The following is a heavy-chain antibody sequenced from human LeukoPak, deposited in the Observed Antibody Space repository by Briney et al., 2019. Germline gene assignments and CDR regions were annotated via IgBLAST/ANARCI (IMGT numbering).Heavy chain of an antibody. CDR2: IYYSGST. V-gene: IGHV4-39*01. CDR1: GGSISSSSYY. CDR3: ARHVKDYYDSSGYYWIRYYYYMDV. J-gene: IGHJ6*03. D-gene: IGHD3-22*01. Sequence: NPSETLSLTCTVSGGSISSSSYYWGWIRQPPGKGLEWIGSIYYSGSTYYNPSLKSRVTISVDTSKNHFSLKLSSVTAADTAVYYCARHVKDYYDSSGYYWIRYYYYMDVWGKGTTVTISS.